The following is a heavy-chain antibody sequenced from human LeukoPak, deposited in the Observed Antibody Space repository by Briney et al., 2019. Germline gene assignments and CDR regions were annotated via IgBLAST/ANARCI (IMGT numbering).Heavy chain of an antibody. CDR1: GGSVSSGSYY. V-gene: IGHV4-61*01. J-gene: IGHJ4*02. CDR3: AGGYSGYDFSLTN. D-gene: IGHD5-12*01. Sequence: SETLSFTCSGSGGSVSSGSYYWSWLRQPPGKGLVWIGFIYYSGSTSYNPSLKSRVTISVDTSKSQFSLKLSSVTAADTAVYYCAGGYSGYDFSLTNWGQGTLVTVSS. CDR2: IYYSGST.